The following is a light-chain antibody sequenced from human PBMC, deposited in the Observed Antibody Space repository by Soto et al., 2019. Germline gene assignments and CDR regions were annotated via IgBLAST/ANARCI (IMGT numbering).Light chain of an antibody. CDR3: QNYNSAPLT. J-gene: IGKJ4*01. CDR2: NAS. V-gene: IGKV3-11*01. Sequence: ETVLTQSPATLSLSPGERATLSYGASESVSNSLAWYQHKPGQAPRLLIYNASNRATGIPARFGGSGSGTDFTLTISSLEPEDVATYYCQNYNSAPLTFGGGTKVDIK. CDR1: ESVSNS.